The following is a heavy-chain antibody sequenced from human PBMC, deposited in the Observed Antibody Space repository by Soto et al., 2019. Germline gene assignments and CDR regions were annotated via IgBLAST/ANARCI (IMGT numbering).Heavy chain of an antibody. CDR2: IYYSEST. CDR3: ARGGYSGYDSSYYYGIDV. D-gene: IGHD5-12*01. J-gene: IGHJ6*02. Sequence: SETLSLTCTVSGGSISSYCWSWIRQPPGKGVEWIGYIYYSESTSYNPSLKSQVTISVDTSKNQFSLKLSSVTAADTAVYYCARGGYSGYDSSYYYGIDVWGQGTTVTVSS. V-gene: IGHV4-59*01. CDR1: GGSISSYC.